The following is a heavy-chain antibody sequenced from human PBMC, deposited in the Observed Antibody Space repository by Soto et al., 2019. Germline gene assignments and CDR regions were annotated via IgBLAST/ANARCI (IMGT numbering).Heavy chain of an antibody. CDR1: GGSVSSGGYY. D-gene: IGHD3-3*01. CDR2: IYYSGST. CDR3: PRSPVTIFGPPCWFDH. V-gene: IGHV4-31*03. Sequence: SETLSLTCTVSGGSVSSGGYYWSWIRQHPGKGLEWIGYIYYSGSTYYNPSLKSRVTISVDTSKNQFSLKLSSVTAADTAVYYCPRSPVTIFGPPCWFDHWGQGTLVTVSS. J-gene: IGHJ5*02.